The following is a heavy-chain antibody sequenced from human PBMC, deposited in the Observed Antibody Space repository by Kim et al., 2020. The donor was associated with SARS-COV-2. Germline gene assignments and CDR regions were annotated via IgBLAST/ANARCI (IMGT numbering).Heavy chain of an antibody. D-gene: IGHD3-3*01. J-gene: IGHJ4*02. CDR2: LSGSGGST. CDR1: GFTFSSYA. Sequence: GGSLRLSCAASGFTFSSYAMSWVRQAPGKGLEWVSALSGSGGSTYYADSVKGRFTISRDNSKNTLSLQMNSLRAEDTAVYYCAKGVIGGIYFCFCYWGQGAPLTTAS. V-gene: IGHV3-23*01. CDR3: AKGVIGGIYFCFCY.